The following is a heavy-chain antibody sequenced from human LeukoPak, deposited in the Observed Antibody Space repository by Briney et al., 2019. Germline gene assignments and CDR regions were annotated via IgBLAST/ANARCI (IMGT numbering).Heavy chain of an antibody. CDR2: IYTSGTS. J-gene: IGHJ4*02. V-gene: IGHV4-61*09. Sequence: SETLSLTCTVSGGSISSGSYDWYWIRQPAGKGLEWIGHIYTSGTSNYNPSLRSRVTISVDTSKNHFSLKLTSVTAADTAVYYCTKGRGIWGQGTLVTVSS. CDR1: GGSISSGSYD. CDR3: TKGRGI. D-gene: IGHD3-10*01.